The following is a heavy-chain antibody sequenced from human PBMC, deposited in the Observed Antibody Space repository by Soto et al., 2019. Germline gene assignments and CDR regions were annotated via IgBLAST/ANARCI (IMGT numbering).Heavy chain of an antibody. D-gene: IGHD2-8*02. J-gene: IGHJ6*02. CDR3: ARGYCTGGSCYYYYGMDV. CDR2: ISYSGST. Sequence: SETLSLTCTVSGGTISRDSYYWGWIRQSKEKGLEWIASISYSGSTYYNPTLKSRLIISVDTSKSQFSLKVSSVTAADTAVYSCARGYCTGGSCYYYYGMDVWGQGTTVTVS. CDR1: GGTISRDSYY. V-gene: IGHV4-39*07.